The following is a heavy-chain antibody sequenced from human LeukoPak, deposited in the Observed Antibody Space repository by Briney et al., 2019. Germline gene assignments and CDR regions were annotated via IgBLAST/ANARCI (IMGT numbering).Heavy chain of an antibody. D-gene: IGHD6-13*01. J-gene: IGHJ4*02. CDR1: GFTFSSYG. Sequence: GGSLRLSCAASGFTFSSYGMHWVRQAPGKGLEWVALISYDGSSEYYAGSVKGRFTISRDNSKITVYPQMNSLRAEDTAVYYCARDAQQLVDYWGQGTLVTVSS. V-gene: IGHV3-33*01. CDR2: ISYDGSSE. CDR3: ARDAQQLVDY.